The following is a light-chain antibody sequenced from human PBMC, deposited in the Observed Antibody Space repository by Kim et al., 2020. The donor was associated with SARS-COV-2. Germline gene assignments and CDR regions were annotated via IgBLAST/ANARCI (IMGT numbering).Light chain of an antibody. J-gene: IGLJ3*02. CDR2: EDK. V-gene: IGLV6-57*03. CDR3: QSYDATSLWV. CDR1: SGSVGSTF. Sequence: TVAISLTRSSGSVGSTFLQWYQQRPGSVPTIVVYEDKKRPSGFPSLFSGSIDSSSNSASLTNSGVETEDEADYYCQSYDATSLWVFGGGTQLTVL.